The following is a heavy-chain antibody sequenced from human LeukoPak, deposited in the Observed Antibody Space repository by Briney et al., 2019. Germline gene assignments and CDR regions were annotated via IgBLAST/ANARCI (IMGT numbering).Heavy chain of an antibody. D-gene: IGHD3-9*01. CDR3: ARGYYDILTGYRYYYYGMDV. V-gene: IGHV4-30-4*08. J-gene: IGHJ6*02. CDR1: GGSISSYY. Sequence: SETLPLTCTVSGGSISSYYWSWIRQPPGKGLEWIGYIYYSGSTYYNPSLKSRVTILVDTSKNQFSLKLSSVTAADTAVYYCARGYYDILTGYRYYYYGMDVWGQGTAVTVSS. CDR2: IYYSGST.